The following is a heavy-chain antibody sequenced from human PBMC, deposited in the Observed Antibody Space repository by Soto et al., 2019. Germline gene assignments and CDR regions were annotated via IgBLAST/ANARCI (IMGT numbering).Heavy chain of an antibody. D-gene: IGHD4-4*01. CDR3: ARDCGGNDADSNSGVAAYYFDY. V-gene: IGHV1-46*01. Sequence: QVQLVQSGAEVKKPGASVKVSCKASGYTFTSYYMHWVRQAPGQGLEWMGIINPSGGSTSYAQKLQGRVAVTMDTFKSKVYMELSSLRAESTAVYYCARDCGGNDADSNSGVAAYYFDYWGQGTLVTVSS. J-gene: IGHJ4*02. CDR2: INPSGGST. CDR1: GYTFTSYY.